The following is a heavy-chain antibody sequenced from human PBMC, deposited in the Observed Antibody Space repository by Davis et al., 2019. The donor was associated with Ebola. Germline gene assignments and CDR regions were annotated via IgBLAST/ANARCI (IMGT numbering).Heavy chain of an antibody. D-gene: IGHD4-17*01. J-gene: IGHJ5*02. V-gene: IGHV4-31*11. CDR2: IYYSGST. Sequence: SETLSLTCAVYGGSFSGYYWSWIRQHPGKGLEWIGYIYYSGSTYYNPSLKSRVTISVDTSKNQFSLKLSSVTAADTAVYYCARAMTTVTTSWFDPWGQGTLVTVSS. CDR1: GGSFSGYY. CDR3: ARAMTTVTTSWFDP.